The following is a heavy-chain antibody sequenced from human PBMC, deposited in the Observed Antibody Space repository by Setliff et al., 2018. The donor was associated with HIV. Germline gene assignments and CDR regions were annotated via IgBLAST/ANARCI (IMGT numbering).Heavy chain of an antibody. D-gene: IGHD3-22*01. V-gene: IGHV3-11*04. CDR2: ISASTNTI. Sequence: PGGSLRLSCAASGFTFSHYYMSWIRQAPGKGLQWVSDISASTNTIYYADSVKGRFTISRDNARNSLYLQMNSLRAEDTAVYYCATDPYYYDSSGHFDSWGQGTLVTVSS. J-gene: IGHJ4*02. CDR1: GFTFSHYY. CDR3: ATDPYYYDSSGHFDS.